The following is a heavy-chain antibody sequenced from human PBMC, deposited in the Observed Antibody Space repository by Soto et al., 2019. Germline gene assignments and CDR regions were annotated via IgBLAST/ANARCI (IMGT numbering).Heavy chain of an antibody. D-gene: IGHD3-3*01. CDR1: GFTFSNAW. CDR2: IKSKTDGGTT. J-gene: IGHJ4*02. V-gene: IGHV3-15*01. Sequence: GGSLRLSCAASGFTFSNAWMSWVRQAPGKGLEWVGRIKSKTDGGTTDYAAPVKGRFTISRDDSKNTLYLQMNSLKTEDTAVYYCTTDLYYDFWSGYYGSSDYWGQGTLVTVSS. CDR3: TTDLYYDFWSGYYGSSDY.